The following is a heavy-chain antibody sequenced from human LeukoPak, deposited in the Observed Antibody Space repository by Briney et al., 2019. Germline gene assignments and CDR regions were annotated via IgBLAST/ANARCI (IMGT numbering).Heavy chain of an antibody. J-gene: IGHJ4*02. CDR2: ISGSGGST. D-gene: IGHD6-13*01. Sequence: GGSLRLSCAASGFTFNNYAMSWVRQAPGKGLEWVSSISGSGGSTYYVDSVKGRFTISRETSRNTLYLQMSSLRAEDTAVYYCAKESIAAAGRDFDYWGQGTLVTVSS. V-gene: IGHV3-23*01. CDR3: AKESIAAAGRDFDY. CDR1: GFTFNNYA.